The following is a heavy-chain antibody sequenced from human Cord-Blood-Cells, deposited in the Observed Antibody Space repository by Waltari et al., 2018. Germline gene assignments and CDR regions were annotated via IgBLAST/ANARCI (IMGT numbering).Heavy chain of an antibody. J-gene: IGHJ4*02. CDR1: GYPFTGYS. CDR2: INPNSGGT. CDR3: ARDPLDSGYDYDY. Sequence: QVQLVQSGAEVKKPGASVKVSCKASGYPFTGYSMHWVRQAPGKGLEWMGWINPNSGGTNYAQKFQGRVTMTRDTSISTAYMELSRLRSDDTAVYYCARDPLDSGYDYDYWGQGTLVTVSS. V-gene: IGHV1-2*02. D-gene: IGHD5-12*01.